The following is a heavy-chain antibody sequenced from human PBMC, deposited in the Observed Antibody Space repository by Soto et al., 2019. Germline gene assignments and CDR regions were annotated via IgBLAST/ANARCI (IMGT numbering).Heavy chain of an antibody. J-gene: IGHJ6*02. Sequence: QVQLVQSGAEEKKPGASVKVSCKASGYTFTSYGISWVRQAPGQGLEWMRWISAYNGNTNYAQKLQGRVTMTTDTSTSTAYMELRSLRSDDTAVYYCASNYLYYYGSGNTNYYGMDVWGQGTTVTVSS. CDR1: GYTFTSYG. V-gene: IGHV1-18*01. CDR2: ISAYNGNT. CDR3: ASNYLYYYGSGNTNYYGMDV. D-gene: IGHD3-10*01.